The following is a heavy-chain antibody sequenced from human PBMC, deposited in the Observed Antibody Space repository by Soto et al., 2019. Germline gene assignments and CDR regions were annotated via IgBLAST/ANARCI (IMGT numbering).Heavy chain of an antibody. Sequence: VQLVESGGGLVQPGGSLRLSCAASGFTLSNYWMSWVRQAPGKGLEWVANIKEDGSERNYVDSVKGRLTISRDNAKNSLYLQLNSLRAEDTAVYYCARAGSENDYWGQGTLVTVSS. CDR3: ARAGSENDY. CDR2: IKEDGSER. D-gene: IGHD3-10*01. V-gene: IGHV3-7*05. CDR1: GFTLSNYW. J-gene: IGHJ4*02.